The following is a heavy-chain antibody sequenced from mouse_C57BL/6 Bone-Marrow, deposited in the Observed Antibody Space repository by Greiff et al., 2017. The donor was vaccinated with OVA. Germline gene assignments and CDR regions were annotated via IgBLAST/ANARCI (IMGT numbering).Heavy chain of an antibody. D-gene: IGHD2-2*01. Sequence: VQLQQSGAELVKPGASVKISCKASGYAFSSYWMNWVKQRPGKGLEWIGQIYPGDGDTNYNGKFKGKATLTADKSSSTAYMQLSSLTSEDSAVYFCARAGCGNDLHWYFDVWGTGTTVTVSS. CDR2: IYPGDGDT. CDR1: GYAFSSYW. V-gene: IGHV1-80*01. J-gene: IGHJ1*03. CDR3: ARAGCGNDLHWYFDV.